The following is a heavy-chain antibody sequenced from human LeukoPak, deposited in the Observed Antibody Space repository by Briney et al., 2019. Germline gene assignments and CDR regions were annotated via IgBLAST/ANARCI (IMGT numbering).Heavy chain of an antibody. Sequence: SETLSLTCAVYGGSFSGYYWSWIRQPPGKGLEWIGEINHSGSTNYNPSLKSRVTISVDTSKNQFSLKLSSVTAADTAVYYCARGGYSSSWRTRDYYDSSGYRRGGAFDIWGQGTMVTVSS. CDR1: GGSFSGYY. CDR3: ARGGYSSSWRTRDYYDSSGYRRGGAFDI. CDR2: INHSGST. D-gene: IGHD3-22*01. V-gene: IGHV4-34*01. J-gene: IGHJ3*02.